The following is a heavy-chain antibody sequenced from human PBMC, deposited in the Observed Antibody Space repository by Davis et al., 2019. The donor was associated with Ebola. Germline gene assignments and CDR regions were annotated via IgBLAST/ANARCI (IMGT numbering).Heavy chain of an antibody. J-gene: IGHJ6*02. CDR1: GYSFSSYW. D-gene: IGHD3-10*01. CDR3: ATSTMVRGVSLDYGMDV. V-gene: IGHV5-51*01. CDR2: VFPGDGDT. Sequence: GESLKISCKGFGYSFSSYWIGWARQMPGKGLEWMGIVFPGDGDTRYSPSFQGQVTISADKSISTAYLQWSSLKASDTAMYYCATSTMVRGVSLDYGMDVWGQGTTVTVSS.